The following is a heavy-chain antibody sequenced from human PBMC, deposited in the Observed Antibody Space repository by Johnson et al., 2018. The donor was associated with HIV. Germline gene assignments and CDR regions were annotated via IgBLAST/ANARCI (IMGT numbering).Heavy chain of an antibody. Sequence: EVQLVESGGGLVQPGRSLRLSCAASGFTFDDYAMHWVRQAPGKGLEWVSGISWNSGSIGYADSVKGRFTISRDNAKNSLYLQMNSLRAEDTALYYCAKGGYSSSWYLWDTFNMWGQGTMVTVSS. V-gene: IGHV3-9*01. D-gene: IGHD2-2*01. J-gene: IGHJ3*02. CDR1: GFTFDDYA. CDR2: ISWNSGSI. CDR3: AKGGYSSSWYLWDTFNM.